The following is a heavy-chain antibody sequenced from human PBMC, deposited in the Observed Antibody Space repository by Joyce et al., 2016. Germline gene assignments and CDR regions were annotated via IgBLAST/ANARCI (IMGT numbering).Heavy chain of an antibody. V-gene: IGHV1-69*06. J-gene: IGHJ4*02. CDR1: GGTFSSYV. CDR2: IIPMFSTA. CDR3: AVSPGEWKLLGQYYFDY. Sequence: QVQLVQSGAEVKKPGSSVKVSCKAVGGTFSSYVVSWVRLAPGQVHEWLGGIIPMFSTANYGQSVQGRVTITAYKSTSTDYLELSSLRSVDTSVYYCAVSPGEWKLLGQYYFDYWGQGTLVTVSS. D-gene: IGHD1-26*01.